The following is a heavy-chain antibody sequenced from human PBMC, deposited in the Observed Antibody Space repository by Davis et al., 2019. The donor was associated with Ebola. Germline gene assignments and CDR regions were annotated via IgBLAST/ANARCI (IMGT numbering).Heavy chain of an antibody. V-gene: IGHV3-53*01. J-gene: IGHJ4*02. CDR1: PFSVIINY. CDR3: ARASGSLAAASLDY. D-gene: IGHD6-13*01. Sequence: PGGSLRLSFPPSPFSVIINYMSWVRQAPGKGLEWVSVIYSGGSTYYADSVKGRFTISRDNSKNTLYLQMNSLRAEDTAVYYCARASGSLAAASLDYWGQGSLVSVA. CDR2: IYSGGST.